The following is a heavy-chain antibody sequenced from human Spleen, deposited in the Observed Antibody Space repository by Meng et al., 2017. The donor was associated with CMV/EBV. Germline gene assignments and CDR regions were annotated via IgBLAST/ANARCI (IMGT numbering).Heavy chain of an antibody. CDR1: GGSISSGGYY. D-gene: IGHD7-27*01. J-gene: IGHJ4*02. Sequence: TVSGGSISSGGYYWSWIRQHPGKSLEWIGYIYYSGSTYYNPSLKSRVTISVDTSKNQFSLKLSSVTAADTAVYYCATQGTGEPGYFDYWGQGTLVTVSS. CDR3: ATQGTGEPGYFDY. V-gene: IGHV4-31*02. CDR2: IYYSGST.